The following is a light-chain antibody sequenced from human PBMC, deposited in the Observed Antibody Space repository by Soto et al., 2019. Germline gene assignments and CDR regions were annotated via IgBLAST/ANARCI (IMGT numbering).Light chain of an antibody. V-gene: IGKV1-9*01. CDR1: QGISSY. CDR3: QQLHIYPLT. Sequence: DIQLTQSPSFLSASVGDRVTITCRASQGISSYLAWHQQKPGKAPKLLIYAASTLQSGVPSRFSGSGSGTEFTLTISSLQPEDFATYYCQQLHIYPLTFGGGTKVEIK. CDR2: AAS. J-gene: IGKJ4*01.